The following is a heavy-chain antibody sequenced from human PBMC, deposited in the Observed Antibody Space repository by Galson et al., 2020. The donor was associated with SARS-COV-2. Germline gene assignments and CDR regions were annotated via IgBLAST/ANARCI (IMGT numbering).Heavy chain of an antibody. Sequence: TGGSLRLSCAASGFTFSSYAMHWVRQAPGKGLEWVAVISYDGSNKYYADSVKGRFTISRDNSKNTLYLQMNSLRAEDTAVYYCARGEAGAFDIWGQGTMVTVSS. CDR2: ISYDGSNK. CDR1: GFTFSSYA. J-gene: IGHJ3*02. CDR3: ARGEAGAFDI. V-gene: IGHV3-30-3*01. D-gene: IGHD6-13*01.